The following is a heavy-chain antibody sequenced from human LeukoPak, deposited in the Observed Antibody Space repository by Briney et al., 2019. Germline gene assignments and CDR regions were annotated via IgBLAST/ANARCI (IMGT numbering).Heavy chain of an antibody. CDR1: GFTFSSYW. J-gene: IGHJ4*02. V-gene: IGHV3-7*03. CDR2: IKQDGSEK. CDR3: ARERVGSSWYFDY. Sequence: PGGSLRLSCAASGFTFSSYWMTRVRQAPGKGLEWVANIKQDGSEKYYVDSVKGRFTISRDNAKSSLYLQMNSLRAEDTAVYYCARERVGSSWYFDYWGQGTLVTVSS. D-gene: IGHD6-13*01.